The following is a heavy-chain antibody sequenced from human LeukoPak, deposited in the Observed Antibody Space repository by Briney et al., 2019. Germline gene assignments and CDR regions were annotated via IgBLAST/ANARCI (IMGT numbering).Heavy chain of an antibody. Sequence: PGGSLRLSCAASGFTFSSYSMNWVRQAPGKGLEWVSSISSSSSYIYYADSVKGRFTISRDNAKNSLYLQMNSLRAEDTAVYYCARAAPTAAVWIGYDAFDIWGQGTMVTVSS. V-gene: IGHV3-21*01. J-gene: IGHJ3*02. CDR3: ARAAPTAAVWIGYDAFDI. D-gene: IGHD3-10*01. CDR1: GFTFSSYS. CDR2: ISSSSSYI.